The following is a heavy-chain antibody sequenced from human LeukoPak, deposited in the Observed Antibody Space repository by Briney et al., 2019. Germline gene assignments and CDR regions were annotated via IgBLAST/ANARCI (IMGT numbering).Heavy chain of an antibody. D-gene: IGHD3-10*01. CDR3: ARDSWFGESNFYYYYYMDV. CDR2: ISAYNGNT. CDR1: GYTFTSYG. Sequence: ALVKVSCKASGYTFTSYGISWVRQAPGQGLEWMGWISAYNGNTNYAQKLQGRVTMTTDTSTSTAYMELRSLRSDDTAVYYCARDSWFGESNFYYYYYMDVWGKGTTATVSS. J-gene: IGHJ6*03. V-gene: IGHV1-18*01.